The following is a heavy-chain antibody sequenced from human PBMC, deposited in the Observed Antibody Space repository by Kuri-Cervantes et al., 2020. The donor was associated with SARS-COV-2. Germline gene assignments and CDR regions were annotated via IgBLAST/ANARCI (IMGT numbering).Heavy chain of an antibody. D-gene: IGHD3-16*02. CDR3: ARGTSWGYLWGTYRGGGDSFDI. V-gene: IGHV1-2*04. CDR1: GYTFTGYY. J-gene: IGHJ3*02. Sequence: ASVKVSCKASGYTFTGYYMHWVRQAPGQGLEWMGWINPNSGGTNYAQKFQGWVTMTRDTSISTVYMELSRLRSDDTAVYYCARGTSWGYLWGTYRGGGDSFDIWGQGTMVTVSS. CDR2: INPNSGGT.